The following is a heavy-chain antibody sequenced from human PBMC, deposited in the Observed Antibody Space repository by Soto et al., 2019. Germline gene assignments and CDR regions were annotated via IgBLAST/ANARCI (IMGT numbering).Heavy chain of an antibody. CDR2: ISAYNGNT. V-gene: IGHV1-18*01. CDR3: VRDNDRDLEWLYPWNDY. D-gene: IGHD3-3*01. CDR1: GYTFTSYG. Sequence: ASVKVSCKASGYTFTSYGISWVRQAPGQGLEWMGWISAYNGNTNYAQKLQGRVTMTTDTSTSTAYMELRSLRSDDTAVYYCVRDNDRDLEWLYPWNDYWGQGTLVTVSS. J-gene: IGHJ4*02.